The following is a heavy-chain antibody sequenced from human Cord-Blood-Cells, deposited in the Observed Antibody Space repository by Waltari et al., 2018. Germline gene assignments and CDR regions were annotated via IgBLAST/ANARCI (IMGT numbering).Heavy chain of an antibody. J-gene: IGHJ4*02. D-gene: IGHD2-2*01. CDR1: GFTFSSYW. CDR2: IKQDGSEK. CDR3: ARETNIDSTPDY. V-gene: IGHV3-7*01. Sequence: EVQLVESGGGLVQPGGSLRLSCAASGFTFSSYWMSWVRQGPGKGLEWVANIKQDGSEKYYVAAVKGRFTISRDNAKNSLYLQMNSLRAEDTAVYYCARETNIDSTPDYWGQGTLVTVSS.